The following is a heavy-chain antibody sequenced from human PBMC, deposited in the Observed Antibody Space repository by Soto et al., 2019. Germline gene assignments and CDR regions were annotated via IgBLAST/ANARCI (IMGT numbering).Heavy chain of an antibody. CDR3: ELHPYYGSWPYSVDY. CDR1: GFSLSTSGVG. V-gene: IGHV2-5*02. CDR2: IYWDDDK. J-gene: IGHJ4*02. Sequence: QITLKESGPTLVKPTQTLTLTCTFSGFSLSTSGVGVGWIRQPPGKALEWLALIYWDDDKRYSPSLRSRVTTYKDTSKNQVVLTMTDMDPVDTATYFCELHPYYGSWPYSVDYWGQGTLVTVSS. D-gene: IGHD3-10*01.